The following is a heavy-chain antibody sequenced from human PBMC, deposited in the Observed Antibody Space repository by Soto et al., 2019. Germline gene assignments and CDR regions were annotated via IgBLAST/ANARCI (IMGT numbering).Heavy chain of an antibody. CDR1: GFTFSSYG. J-gene: IGHJ5*02. D-gene: IGHD6-19*01. V-gene: IGHV3-30*18. CDR2: ISSDGSIQ. CDR3: AKALQFSGGTLAGS. Sequence: QVQLVESGGGVVQPGRSLRLSCAASGFTFSSYGMHWVRQAPGKGLEWLSLISSDGSIQYYAGSVKARLTISRDNSKRTLFLRISSLKPEDTPVYYCAKALQFSGGTLAGSWGQGTLVAVSS.